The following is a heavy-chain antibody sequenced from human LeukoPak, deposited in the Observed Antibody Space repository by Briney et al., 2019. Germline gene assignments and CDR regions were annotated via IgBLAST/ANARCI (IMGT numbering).Heavy chain of an antibody. Sequence: GGSLRLSCAASGFTFSSYEMNWVRQAPGKGLEWVSYISGSGNVIHYADSVKGRFTISRDNAKNSLYLQMNSLRAEDTAVYYCARDRSGYYRWLDPWGQGTLVTVSS. J-gene: IGHJ5*02. V-gene: IGHV3-48*03. CDR2: ISGSGNVI. D-gene: IGHD5-12*01. CDR1: GFTFSSYE. CDR3: ARDRSGYYRWLDP.